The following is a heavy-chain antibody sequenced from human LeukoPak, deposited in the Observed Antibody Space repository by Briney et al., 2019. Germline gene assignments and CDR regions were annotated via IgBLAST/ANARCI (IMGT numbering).Heavy chain of an antibody. V-gene: IGHV3-21*01. J-gene: IGHJ6*02. CDR2: ISSSSSYI. Sequence: GGSLRLSCAASGFTFSTYAMQWVRQAPGKGLEWVSSISSSSSYIYYADSVKGRFTISRDNAKNSLYLQMNSLRAEDTAVYYCAREGVLLWFGELAHYYYGMDVWGQGTTVTVSS. CDR1: GFTFSTYA. CDR3: AREGVLLWFGELAHYYYGMDV. D-gene: IGHD3-10*01.